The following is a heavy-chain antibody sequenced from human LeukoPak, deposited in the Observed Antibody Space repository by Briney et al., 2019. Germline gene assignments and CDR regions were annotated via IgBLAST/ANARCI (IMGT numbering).Heavy chain of an antibody. Sequence: PGGSLRLSCSVSGLTFYTYAMSWVRQAPGKGLEWVSAISGRDGRTYYTDSVKGWFTISRDNSKNTLYLQMNSLRAEDTAVYYCCTSPSFGSSWYQFNYWGQGALVTVSS. J-gene: IGHJ4*02. CDR3: CTSPSFGSSWYQFNY. CDR2: ISGRDGRT. D-gene: IGHD6-13*01. CDR1: GLTFYTYA. V-gene: IGHV3-23*01.